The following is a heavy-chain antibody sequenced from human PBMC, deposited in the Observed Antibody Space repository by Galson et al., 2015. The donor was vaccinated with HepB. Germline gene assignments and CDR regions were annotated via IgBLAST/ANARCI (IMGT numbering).Heavy chain of an antibody. V-gene: IGHV3-33*03. CDR1: GFTFSSYG. J-gene: IGHJ5*02. CDR2: IWYDGSNK. Sequence: SLRLSCAASGFTFSSYGMHWVRQAPGKGLEWVAGIWYDGSNKHYADSVKGRFTISRDNSKNTLYLQVNSLRAEDTALYYCTSHPTTFYDFWSGYSDNWFDPWGQGTLVIVSS. D-gene: IGHD3-3*01. CDR3: TSHPTTFYDFWSGYSDNWFDP.